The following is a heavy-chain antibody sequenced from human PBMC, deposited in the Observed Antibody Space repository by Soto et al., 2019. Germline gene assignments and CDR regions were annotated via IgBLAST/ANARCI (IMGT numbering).Heavy chain of an antibody. Sequence: QVQLVQSGAEVKKPGASVKVSCKASGYTFITYSISCVRQAPGQGLEWMGWITTYDKNANYAQKFQGRVTMTTDTSTTTAYMELRSLRSDDTAVYYCARGGRFGEFVAGGEDYWGQGTMVTVSS. V-gene: IGHV1-18*01. D-gene: IGHD3-10*01. CDR1: GYTFITYS. CDR3: ARGGRFGEFVAGGEDY. CDR2: ITTYDKNA. J-gene: IGHJ4*02.